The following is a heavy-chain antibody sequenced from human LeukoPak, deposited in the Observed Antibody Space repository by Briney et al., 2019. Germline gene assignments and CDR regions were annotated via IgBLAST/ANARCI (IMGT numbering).Heavy chain of an antibody. D-gene: IGHD2-2*01. J-gene: IGHJ4*02. CDR1: GESLSGYY. CDR3: ARRLGGYCASASCSHVDY. V-gene: IGHV4-34*01. Sequence: SETLSLTCAVYGESLSGYYWSWIRQPPGKGLEWIGEINYSGSASYNPFLISRVAISVDTSKNQFSLKMSSVTAADTAMYFCARRLGGYCASASCSHVDYWGQGTLVTVSS. CDR2: INYSGSA.